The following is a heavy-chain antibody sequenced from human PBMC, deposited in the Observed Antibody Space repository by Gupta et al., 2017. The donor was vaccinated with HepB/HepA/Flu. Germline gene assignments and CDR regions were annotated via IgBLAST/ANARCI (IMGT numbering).Heavy chain of an antibody. CDR2: INHSGST. CDR1: GGSFSGYY. Sequence: QVQLQQWGAGLLKPSETLSLTGAVYGGSFSGYYWSWIRQPPGKGLEWIGEINHSGSTNYNPSLKSRVTISVDTSKNQFSLKLSSVTAADTAVYYCARVNYLYSSSWYGSLGWFDPWGQGTLVTVSS. D-gene: IGHD6-13*01. V-gene: IGHV4-34*01. CDR3: ARVNYLYSSSWYGSLGWFDP. J-gene: IGHJ5*02.